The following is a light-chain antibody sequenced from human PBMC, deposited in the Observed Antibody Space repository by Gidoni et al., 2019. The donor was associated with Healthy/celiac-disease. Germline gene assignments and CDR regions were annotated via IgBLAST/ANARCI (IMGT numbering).Light chain of an antibody. V-gene: IGKV4-1*01. CDR3: QQYYSTPLYT. Sequence: EIVMTQCPDSLAVSLGERATINCKSRQSVLYSSNNKNYLAWYQQKPGQPPKLLIYWASTRESGVPDRFSGGGSGTDFTLTISGLQAEDVAVYYCQQYYSTPLYTFGQGTKLEIK. J-gene: IGKJ2*01. CDR1: QSVLYSSNNKNY. CDR2: WAS.